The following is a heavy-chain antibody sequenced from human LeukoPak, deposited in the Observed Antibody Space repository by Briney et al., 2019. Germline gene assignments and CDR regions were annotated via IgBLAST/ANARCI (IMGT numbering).Heavy chain of an antibody. CDR1: GDSVSSNSAA. CDR3: AKGSNDYRDYSFDY. V-gene: IGHV6-1*01. J-gene: IGHJ4*02. D-gene: IGHD4-17*01. Sequence: SQTLSLTCAISGDSVSSNSAAWTWIRQSPSRGLEWLGRTYYRSKWSNNYAVSVKTRMTINSDTSKNQFALQLNSVTPEDTAVYYCAKGSNDYRDYSFDYWGQGTLVTVSS. CDR2: TYYRSKWSN.